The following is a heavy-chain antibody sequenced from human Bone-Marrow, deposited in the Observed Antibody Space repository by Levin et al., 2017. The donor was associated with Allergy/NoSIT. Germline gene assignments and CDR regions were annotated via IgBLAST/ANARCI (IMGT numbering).Heavy chain of an antibody. Sequence: LSLTCAASGFTFTDYAIHWIRQAPGRGLEWVSGVSWNSGTIGYADSVKGRFTISRDNAKYSLYLQMNSLRTEDTALYFCARHKDYGGNGYYYYGMDVWGQGTTVTVSS. CDR1: GFTFTDYA. J-gene: IGHJ6*02. V-gene: IGHV3-9*01. CDR2: VSWNSGTI. D-gene: IGHD4-23*01. CDR3: ARHKDYGGNGYYYYGMDV.